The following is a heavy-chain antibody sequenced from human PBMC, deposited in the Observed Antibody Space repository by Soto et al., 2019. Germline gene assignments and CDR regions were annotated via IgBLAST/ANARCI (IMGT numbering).Heavy chain of an antibody. V-gene: IGHV3-33*01. CDR3: ARDADRTGIRRAFDI. CDR1: GFTFSSYG. CDR2: IWYDGSNK. J-gene: IGHJ3*02. D-gene: IGHD2-15*01. Sequence: PGGSLRLSCAASGFTFSSYGMHWVRQAPGKGLEWVAVIWYDGSNKYYADSVKGRFTISRDNSKNTLYLQMNSLRAEDTAVYYCARDADRTGIRRAFDIWGQGTMVTVSS.